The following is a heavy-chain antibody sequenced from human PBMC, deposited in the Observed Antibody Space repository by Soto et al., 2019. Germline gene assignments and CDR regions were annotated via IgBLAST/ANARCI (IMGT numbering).Heavy chain of an antibody. CDR2: IIPILGIA. Sequence: SVKVSCKASGGTFSSYTISWLRQAPGQGLEWMGRIIPILGIANYAQKFQGRVTITADKSTSTAYMELSSLRSEDTAVYYCARDRVAAAGEFEYRGQGTLVTVPS. J-gene: IGHJ4*02. CDR3: ARDRVAAAGEFEY. CDR1: GGTFSSYT. D-gene: IGHD6-13*01. V-gene: IGHV1-69*02.